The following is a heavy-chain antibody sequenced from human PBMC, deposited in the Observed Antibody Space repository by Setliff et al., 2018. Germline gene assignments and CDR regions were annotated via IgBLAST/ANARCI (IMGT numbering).Heavy chain of an antibody. Sequence: SVKVSCKASGGTFSRYGISWVRQAPGQGLEWMGGTIPMFGTTNYARKFQGRVTIITDESTSTAYMQLGSLGSEDTAVYYCARDKGYDGSGYYFYYYYYMDVWGKGTTVTVSS. D-gene: IGHD3-22*01. J-gene: IGHJ6*03. V-gene: IGHV1-69*05. CDR1: GGTFSRYG. CDR3: ARDKGYDGSGYYFYYYYYMDV. CDR2: TIPMFGTT.